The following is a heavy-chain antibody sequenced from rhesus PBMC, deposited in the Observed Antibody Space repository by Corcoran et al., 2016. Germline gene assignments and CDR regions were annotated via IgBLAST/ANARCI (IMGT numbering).Heavy chain of an antibody. CDR1: GGSISDDYY. D-gene: IGHD3-34*01. CDR3: ARDGWGDYYFVEGYGLDS. V-gene: IGHV4-106*01. Sequence: QVQLQESGPGLVKPSETLSLTCAVSGGSISDDYYWSWIRQPPGKGLEWFGYVYGSGGGTNYNPPLKNRVAISVDTAKNQFSLKRRAVTAADTAVYYCARDGWGDYYFVEGYGLDSWGQGVVVTVSS. CDR2: VYGSGGGT. J-gene: IGHJ6*01.